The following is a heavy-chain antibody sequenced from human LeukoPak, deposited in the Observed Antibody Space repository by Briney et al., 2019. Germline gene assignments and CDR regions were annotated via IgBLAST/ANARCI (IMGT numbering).Heavy chain of an antibody. D-gene: IGHD3-10*01. CDR1: GYTFTSYD. Sequence: ASVKVSCKASGYTFTSYDINWVRQATGQGLEWMGWMNSNSGNTGYAQKFQGRVTITRNTSISTAYMELSSLRSEDTAVYYCARDSMVRGGDQYYYYYYMDVWGKGTTVTISS. CDR3: ARDSMVRGGDQYYYYYYMDV. V-gene: IGHV1-8*03. CDR2: MNSNSGNT. J-gene: IGHJ6*03.